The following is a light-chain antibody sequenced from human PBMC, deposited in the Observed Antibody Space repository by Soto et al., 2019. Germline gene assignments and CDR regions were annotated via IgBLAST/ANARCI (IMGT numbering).Light chain of an antibody. J-gene: IGKJ1*01. V-gene: IGKV2-28*01. CDR2: LGS. Sequence: DIVMTQSPLSLPVTPGEAASISCRSSQSLLESHGYNCLEWYLQKPVQSPQLLIYLGSNRASGVPDRISGSGSGTDFTLKISRVEAEDVGVYYCMQSLQTPLTFGQGTKVEIK. CDR1: QSLLESHGYNC. CDR3: MQSLQTPLT.